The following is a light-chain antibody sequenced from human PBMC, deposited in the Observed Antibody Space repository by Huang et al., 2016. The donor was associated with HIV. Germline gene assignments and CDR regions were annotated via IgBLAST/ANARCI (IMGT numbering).Light chain of an antibody. CDR1: RQIYSY. J-gene: IGKJ3*01. V-gene: IGKV1-33*01. CDR2: DAA. Sequence: DIQMTQSPSSLSASIGDRVTITCRASRQIYSYLNWYQHRPGKAPKLLIYDAANLEVGVPSRFSGSGSGRNFTLIISSLQPEDFATYYCQQYDSLPRTFGPGTKV. CDR3: QQYDSLPRT.